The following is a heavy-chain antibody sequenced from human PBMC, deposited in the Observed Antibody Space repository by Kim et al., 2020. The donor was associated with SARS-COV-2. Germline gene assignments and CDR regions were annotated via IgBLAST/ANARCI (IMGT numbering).Heavy chain of an antibody. J-gene: IGHJ4*02. V-gene: IGHV3-23*01. CDR3: DASGY. CDR1: GFNFGFYA. Sequence: GGSLRLSCAASGFNFGFYAMSWARQAPGKGLEWVSTISGGGGNTHYADSVKGRFTISRDNSMNTLYLQMNSLRAEDTAVYYCDASGYWGQGTLVTVSS. CDR2: ISGGGGNT.